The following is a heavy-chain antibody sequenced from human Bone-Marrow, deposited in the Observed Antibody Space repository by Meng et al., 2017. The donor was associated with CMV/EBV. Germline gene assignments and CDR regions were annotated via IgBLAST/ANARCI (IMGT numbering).Heavy chain of an antibody. CDR1: GFTFSSYW. CDR3: ARAIVGATLDAFDI. CDR2: INSDGSST. D-gene: IGHD1-26*01. J-gene: IGHJ3*02. V-gene: IGHV3-74*01. Sequence: GESLKISCAASGFTFSSYWMHWVRQAPGKGLVWVSRINSDGSSTSYADSVKGRFTISRDNAKNTLYLQMNSLRAEDTAVYYCARAIVGATLDAFDIWGQGTMVTVS.